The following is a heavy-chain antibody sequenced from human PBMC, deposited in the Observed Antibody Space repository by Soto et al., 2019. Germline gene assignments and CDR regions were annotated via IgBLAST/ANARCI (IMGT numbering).Heavy chain of an antibody. CDR1: GYTFTKLT. D-gene: IGHD2-2*01. CDR3: ARGSSDYQLVFTWFDP. J-gene: IGHJ5*02. CDR2: INTGNGNS. Sequence: QVHLVQSGAELKKPGASVKVSCRASGYTFTKLTLHWVRQAPGQRPEWMGWINTGNGNSKYSQKFQGRVTITRDTSAATVYMELSSLRSADTAVYYSARGSSDYQLVFTWFDPWGQGTLVTVTS. V-gene: IGHV1-3*04.